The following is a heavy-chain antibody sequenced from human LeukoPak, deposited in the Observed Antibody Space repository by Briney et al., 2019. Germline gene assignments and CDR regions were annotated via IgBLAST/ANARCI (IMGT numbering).Heavy chain of an antibody. CDR1: GYSISSGYY. J-gene: IGHJ5*02. Sequence: SETLSLTCTVSGYSISSGYYWGWIRQPPGKGLEWIGSIYHSGSTYYNPSLKSRVTISVDTSKNQFSLKLSSVTAADTAVYYCARDSIWVFGGENWFDPWGQGTLATVSS. CDR2: IYHSGST. D-gene: IGHD3-16*01. V-gene: IGHV4-38-2*02. CDR3: ARDSIWVFGGENWFDP.